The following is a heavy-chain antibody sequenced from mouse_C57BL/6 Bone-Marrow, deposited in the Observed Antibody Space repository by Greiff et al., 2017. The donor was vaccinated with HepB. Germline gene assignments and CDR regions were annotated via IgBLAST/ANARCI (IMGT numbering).Heavy chain of an antibody. Sequence: EVQLQQSGPVLVKPGASVKMSCKASGYTFTDYYMNWVKQSHGKSLEWIGVINPYNGGTSYNQKFKGKATLTVDKSSSTAYMELNSLTSEDSAVYYCARMRYYSYAMDYWGQGTSVTVSS. J-gene: IGHJ4*01. V-gene: IGHV1-19*01. D-gene: IGHD2-12*01. CDR1: GYTFTDYY. CDR3: ARMRYYSYAMDY. CDR2: INPYNGGT.